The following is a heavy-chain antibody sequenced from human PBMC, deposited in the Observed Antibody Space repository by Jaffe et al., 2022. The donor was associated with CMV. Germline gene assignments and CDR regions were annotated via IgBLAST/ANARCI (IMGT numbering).Heavy chain of an antibody. CDR2: INHSGST. J-gene: IGHJ4*02. D-gene: IGHD6-19*01. CDR1: GGSFSGYY. Sequence: QVQLQQWGAGLLKPSETLSLTCAVYGGSFSGYYWSWIRQPPGKGLEWIGEINHSGSTNYNPSLKSRVTISVDTSKNQFSLKLSSVTAADTAVYYCARRGAVAGTWGYWGQGTLVTVSS. CDR3: ARRGAVAGTWGY. V-gene: IGHV4-34*01.